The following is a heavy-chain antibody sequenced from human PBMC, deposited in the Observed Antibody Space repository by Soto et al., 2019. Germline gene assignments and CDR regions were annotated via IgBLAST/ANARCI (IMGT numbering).Heavy chain of an antibody. Sequence: SRTLSLTCAISGDSVSSNSAAWNWIRQSPSRGLEWLGRTYYRSKWYNDYAVSVKSRITINPDTSKNQFSLQLNSVTPEDTAVYYCARGGLIDYDFWSGYPPQDYYGMDVWGQGTTVTVSS. V-gene: IGHV6-1*01. CDR1: GDSVSSNSAA. CDR3: ARGGLIDYDFWSGYPPQDYYGMDV. D-gene: IGHD3-3*01. CDR2: TYYRSKWYN. J-gene: IGHJ6*02.